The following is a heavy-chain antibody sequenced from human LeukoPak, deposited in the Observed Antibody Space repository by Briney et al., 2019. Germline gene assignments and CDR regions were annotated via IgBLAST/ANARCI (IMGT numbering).Heavy chain of an antibody. Sequence: SETLSLTCTVSGGSISSSSYYWGWIRQPPGKGLEWIGSIYYSGSTYYNPSLKSRVTISVDTSKNQFSLKLSSVTAADTAVYYCARQSVGIAAAGTDANSDYWGQGTLVTVSS. V-gene: IGHV4-39*01. CDR1: GGSISSSSYY. CDR3: ARQSVGIAAAGTDANSDY. J-gene: IGHJ4*02. CDR2: IYYSGST. D-gene: IGHD6-13*01.